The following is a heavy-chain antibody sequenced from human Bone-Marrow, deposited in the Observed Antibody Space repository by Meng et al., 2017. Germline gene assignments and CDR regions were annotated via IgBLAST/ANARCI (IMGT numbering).Heavy chain of an antibody. CDR1: GYTFTSYC. CDR2: ISAYNGNT. Sequence: ASVKVSCKASGYTFTSYCISWVRQAPGQGLEWMGWISAYNGNTNYAQKLQGRVTMTTDTSTSTAYMELRSLRSDDTAVYYCARESVRSGSYAYYYGMDVWGQGTTVTVSS. J-gene: IGHJ6*02. CDR3: ARESVRSGSYAYYYGMDV. D-gene: IGHD1-26*01. V-gene: IGHV1-18*01.